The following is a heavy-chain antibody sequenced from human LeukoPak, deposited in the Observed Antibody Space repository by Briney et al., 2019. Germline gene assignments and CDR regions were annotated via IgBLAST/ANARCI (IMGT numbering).Heavy chain of an antibody. J-gene: IGHJ4*02. CDR3: ARVDEGRNGVTVGY. V-gene: IGHV3-11*06. Sequence: GGSLKLSCAASGFMYSDYYMTWIRQAPGKGLEWVSYISSSSGYTNYADSVKGRFTISRDNAKNSLYLQMNSLRAEDTAVYYCARVDEGRNGVTVGYWGQGTLVTVSS. D-gene: IGHD2-8*01. CDR2: ISSSSGYT. CDR1: GFMYSDYY.